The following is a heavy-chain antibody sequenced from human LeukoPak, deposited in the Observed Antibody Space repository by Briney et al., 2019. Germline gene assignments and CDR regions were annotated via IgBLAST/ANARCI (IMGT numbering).Heavy chain of an antibody. J-gene: IGHJ4*02. D-gene: IGHD3-22*01. Sequence: GGSLRLSCAASGFTFNYYNMNWVRQAPGKALEWVSSITSSGAYIFYADSVRGRFTISRDNAKDSLYLQMNSLGPEDTAVYYCARKGEEYFDSSGYYFDYWGQGTLVTVSS. CDR1: GFTFNYYN. CDR3: ARKGEEYFDSSGYYFDY. V-gene: IGHV3-21*01. CDR2: ITSSGAYI.